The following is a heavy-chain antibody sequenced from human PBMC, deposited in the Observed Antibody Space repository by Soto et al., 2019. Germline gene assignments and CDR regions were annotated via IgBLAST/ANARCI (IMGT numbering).Heavy chain of an antibody. CDR2: IYYSGST. J-gene: IGHJ6*02. V-gene: IGHV4-39*01. CDR3: ARADSSGYYLYYYYGMDV. CDR1: GGSISSSSYY. D-gene: IGHD3-22*01. Sequence: SETLSLTCTVSGGSISSSSYYWGWIRQPPGKGLEWIGSIYYSGSTYYNPSLKSRVTISVDTSKNQFSLKLSSVTAADTAVYYCARADSSGYYLYYYYGMDVWGQGTTVT.